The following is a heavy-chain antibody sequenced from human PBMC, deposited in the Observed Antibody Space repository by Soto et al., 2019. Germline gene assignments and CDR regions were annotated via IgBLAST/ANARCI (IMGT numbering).Heavy chain of an antibody. J-gene: IGHJ6*02. Sequence: EVQLAESGGGLVQPGGSLRLSCAASGFTFSPYWMHWVRQAPGKGLVWVSRINPDGSSTDYADSVKGRFTISRDNAKNTLYLQMNSLRAEDTAVYYCGRGGCDSPRGMDVWGQGTTVTVSS. CDR3: GRGGCDSPRGMDV. D-gene: IGHD6-19*01. CDR2: INPDGSST. CDR1: GFTFSPYW. V-gene: IGHV3-74*01.